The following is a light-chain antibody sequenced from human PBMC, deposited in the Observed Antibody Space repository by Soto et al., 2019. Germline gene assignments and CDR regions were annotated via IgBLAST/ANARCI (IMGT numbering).Light chain of an antibody. V-gene: IGLV2-8*01. J-gene: IGLJ1*01. CDR1: SSDVGGYNY. CDR2: EVS. Sequence: QSALTQPPSASGSPGQSVTISCTGTSSDVGGYNYVSWYQQHPGKAPKLMIYEVSKRPSGVPDRFSGSKSGNTASLTVSGLQGDDEADYYCSSYAGSNNRVFGTGTKLTVL. CDR3: SSYAGSNNRV.